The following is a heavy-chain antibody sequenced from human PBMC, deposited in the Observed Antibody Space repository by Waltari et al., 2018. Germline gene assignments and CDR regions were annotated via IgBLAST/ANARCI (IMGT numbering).Heavy chain of an antibody. V-gene: IGHV3-9*01. CDR1: VFTFDAYA. CDR3: ASVSVTGALGGFDF. D-gene: IGHD2-8*02. J-gene: IGHJ3*01. CDR2: INGNGGGI. Sequence: EVQLEESGGDLFQPGESLSLSSATSVFTFDAYAKQWVRQAPGKGLEWVSGINGNGGGIGYADSVKGRFTISRDNVKKSLYLEMNSLRVEDTASYFCASVSVTGALGGFDFWGQGTMVVVSS.